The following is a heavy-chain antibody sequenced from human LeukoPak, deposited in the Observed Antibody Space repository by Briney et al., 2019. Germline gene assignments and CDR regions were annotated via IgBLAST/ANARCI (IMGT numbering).Heavy chain of an antibody. V-gene: IGHV4-38-2*02. J-gene: IGHJ4*02. D-gene: IGHD3-10*01. CDR1: GYSISSGYY. CDR2: IYYSGST. Sequence: PSETLSLTCTVSGYSISSGYYWGWIRQPPGKGLEWIGYIYYSGSTNYNPSLKSRVTISVDTSKNQFSLKLSSETAADTAVYYCARDGVVRGVPFDYWGQGTLVTVSS. CDR3: ARDGVVRGVPFDY.